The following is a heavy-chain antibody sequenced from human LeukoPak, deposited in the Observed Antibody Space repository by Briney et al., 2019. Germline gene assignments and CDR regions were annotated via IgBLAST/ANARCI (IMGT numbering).Heavy chain of an antibody. V-gene: IGHV5-51*01. Sequence: GESLKISCEASGYIFPSYWIGWVRQMPGKGLEWMGIVYPGDSDTSYSPSFQGQVTISADKSISTAYLQWSSLKASDTAMYYCARHSLGGVADYWGQGTLVTVSS. J-gene: IGHJ4*02. CDR3: ARHSLGGVADY. CDR1: GYIFPSYW. D-gene: IGHD3-10*01. CDR2: VYPGDSDT.